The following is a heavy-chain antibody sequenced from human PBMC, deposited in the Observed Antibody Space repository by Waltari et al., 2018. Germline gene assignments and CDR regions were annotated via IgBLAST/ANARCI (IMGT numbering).Heavy chain of an antibody. Sequence: QVQLQESGPGVVKPSETLSLTCTVPGRSLSNNHWSWIRQPAGKGLEWIGRVSSTGSTTYNLSLKSRVTMSLDTSKNQFSLKVSSVTAADTAVYYCARDVVVGGTNPFDIWGQGTWVTVSS. CDR1: GRSLSNNH. V-gene: IGHV4-4*07. J-gene: IGHJ3*02. CDR2: VSSTGST. D-gene: IGHD2-21*01. CDR3: ARDVVVGGTNPFDI.